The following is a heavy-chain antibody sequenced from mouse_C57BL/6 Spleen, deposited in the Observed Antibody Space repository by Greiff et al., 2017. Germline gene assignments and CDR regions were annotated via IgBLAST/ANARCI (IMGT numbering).Heavy chain of an antibody. D-gene: IGHD2-3*01. CDR1: GYSFTGYY. J-gene: IGHJ4*01. CDR3: ARFWDGYYVNAMDY. V-gene: IGHV1-42*01. CDR2: INPSTGGT. Sequence: VHVKQSGPELVKPGASVKISCKASGYSFTGYYMNWVKQSPEKSLEWIGEINPSTGGTTYNQKFKAKATLTVDKSSSTAYMQLKSLTSEDSAVYYCARFWDGYYVNAMDYWGQGTSVTVSS.